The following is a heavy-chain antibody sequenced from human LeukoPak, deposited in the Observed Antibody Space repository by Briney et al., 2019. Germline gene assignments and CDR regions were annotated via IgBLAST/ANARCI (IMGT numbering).Heavy chain of an antibody. J-gene: IGHJ4*02. CDR3: ARDGRGGSSWYY. V-gene: IGHV1-58*02. D-gene: IGHD6-13*01. CDR2: IVVGSGNT. Sequence: ASVKVSCKASGFTFTSSAMQWVRQARGQRLEWIGWIVVGSGNTNYAQKFQERVTITRDMSTSTAYMELSSLRSEDTAVYYCARDGRGGSSWYYWGQGTLVTVSS. CDR1: GFTFTSSA.